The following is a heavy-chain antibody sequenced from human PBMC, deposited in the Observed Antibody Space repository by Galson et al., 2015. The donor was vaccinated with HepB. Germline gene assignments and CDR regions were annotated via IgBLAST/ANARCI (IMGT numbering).Heavy chain of an antibody. V-gene: IGHV4-39*07. CDR3: ARDDYGDYYYYYGMDV. J-gene: IGHJ6*02. CDR1: GGSISSSSYY. D-gene: IGHD4-17*01. Sequence: SETLSLTCTVSGGSISSSSYYWGWIRQPPGKGLEWIGSIYYNESTYYNPSLKSRVTISVDTSKNQFSLKLRFVTAADTAVYYCARDDYGDYYYYYGMDVWGQGTTVTVSS. CDR2: IYYNEST.